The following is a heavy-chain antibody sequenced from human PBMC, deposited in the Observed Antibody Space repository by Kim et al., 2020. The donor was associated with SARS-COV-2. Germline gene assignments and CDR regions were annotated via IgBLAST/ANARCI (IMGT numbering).Heavy chain of an antibody. CDR3: ARDGGELSDIWFHP. D-gene: IGHD1-7*01. Sequence: ASVKVSCKTSGYTFTGYYIHWLRQAPGQGLEWLGWIHPNRGGTNYAQNFQGRLTMTRDTSISTAYMELSRLRYDDTAVYYCARDGGELSDIWFHPWGQGT. V-gene: IGHV1-2*02. CDR2: IHPNRGGT. J-gene: IGHJ5*02. CDR1: GYTFTGYY.